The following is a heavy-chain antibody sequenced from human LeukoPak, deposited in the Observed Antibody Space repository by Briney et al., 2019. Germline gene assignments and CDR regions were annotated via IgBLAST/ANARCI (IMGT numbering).Heavy chain of an antibody. Sequence: GGSLRLSCAASGFTFDDYGMSWVRQAPGKGLEWVSGINWNGGSTGYADSVKGRFTISRDNAKNSLYLQMNILRAEDTALYHCARAYGSGSYYNRFDYWGQGTLVTVSS. J-gene: IGHJ4*02. CDR2: INWNGGST. V-gene: IGHV3-20*01. D-gene: IGHD3-10*01. CDR3: ARAYGSGSYYNRFDY. CDR1: GFTFDDYG.